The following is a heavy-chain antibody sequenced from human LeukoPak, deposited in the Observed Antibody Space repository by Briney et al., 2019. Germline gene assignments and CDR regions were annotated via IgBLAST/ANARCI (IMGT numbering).Heavy chain of an antibody. CDR3: ARARRYFDWLSFNFDY. Sequence: SETLSLTCTVSGGSISSGGYYWSWIRQPPGKGLEWIGYIYHSGSTYYNPSLKSRVTISVDTSKNQFSLKLSSVTAADTAVYYCARARRYFDWLSFNFDYWGQGTLVTVSS. CDR2: IYHSGST. J-gene: IGHJ4*02. D-gene: IGHD3-9*01. CDR1: GGSISSGGYY. V-gene: IGHV4-30-2*01.